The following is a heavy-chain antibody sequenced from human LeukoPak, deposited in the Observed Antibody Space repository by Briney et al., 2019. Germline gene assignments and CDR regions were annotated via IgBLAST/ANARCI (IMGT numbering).Heavy chain of an antibody. CDR3: ARGPYGDYVSPLDY. V-gene: IGHV4-4*02. D-gene: IGHD4-17*01. CDR2: IYHSGST. Sequence: SGTLSLTWAVSGGSISSSNWWSWVRQPRGKGLEWIGEIYHSGSTNYNPSLKSRVTISVDKSKNQFSLKLSSVTAADTAVYYCARGPYGDYVSPLDYWGQGTLVTVSS. J-gene: IGHJ4*02. CDR1: GGSISSSNW.